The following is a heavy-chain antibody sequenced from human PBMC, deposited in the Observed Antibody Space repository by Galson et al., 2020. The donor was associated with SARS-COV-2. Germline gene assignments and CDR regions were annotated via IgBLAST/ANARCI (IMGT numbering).Heavy chain of an antibody. V-gene: IGHV3-74*01. CDR1: RMTFRNYW. D-gene: IGHD2-8*02. CDR2: INSDEFST. J-gene: IGHJ4*02. CDR3: ARGQPGITGSPYYFGY. Sequence: GEPLKSYCSASRMTFRNYWMHCVSQVPGERLVRISRINSDEFSTAFADSVKGRLTISRDNAKNTLYLQMNSLRAEDPAVYYCARGQPGITGSPYYFGYWWQGDLVTVSS.